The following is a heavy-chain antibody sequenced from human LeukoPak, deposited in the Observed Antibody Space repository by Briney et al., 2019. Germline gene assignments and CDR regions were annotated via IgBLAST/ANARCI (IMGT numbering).Heavy chain of an antibody. J-gene: IGHJ4*02. CDR2: IKQDGSEK. Sequence: PGGSLRLSCAASGFTFSSYWMSWVRQAPGKGLEWVANIKQDGSEKYYVDSVKGRFTISRDNAKNSLYLQMNSLRAEDTAVYYCANPPMGATPPFDYWGQGTLVTVSS. D-gene: IGHD1-26*01. CDR3: ANPPMGATPPFDY. CDR1: GFTFSSYW. V-gene: IGHV3-7*01.